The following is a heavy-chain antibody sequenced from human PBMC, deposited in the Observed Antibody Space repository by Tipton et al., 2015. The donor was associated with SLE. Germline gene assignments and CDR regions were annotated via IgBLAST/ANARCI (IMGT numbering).Heavy chain of an antibody. CDR3: ATNARQQLVWDY. V-gene: IGHV3-30*03. CDR2: ISYDGSNK. D-gene: IGHD6-13*01. CDR1: GFTFSSYG. Sequence: SLRLSCAASGFTFSSYGMHWVRQAPGKGLEWVAVISYDGSNKYYADSVKGRFTISRDNSKNTLYLQMNSLRAEDTAVYYCATNARQQLVWDYWGQGTLVTVSS. J-gene: IGHJ4*02.